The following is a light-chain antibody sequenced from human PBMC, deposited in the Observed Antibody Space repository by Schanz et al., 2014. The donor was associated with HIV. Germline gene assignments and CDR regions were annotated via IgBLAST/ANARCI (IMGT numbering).Light chain of an antibody. CDR1: SSDVGGYYY. CDR2: EVS. Sequence: QSALTQPPSASGSPGQSVNISCTGTSSDVGGYYYVSWYQQHPGKAPKLMIYEVSKRPSGVPDRFSGSKSGNTASLTVSGLQAGDEADYYCSSYVGKAMVFGGGTKLTVL. J-gene: IGLJ3*02. V-gene: IGLV2-8*01. CDR3: SSYVGKAMV.